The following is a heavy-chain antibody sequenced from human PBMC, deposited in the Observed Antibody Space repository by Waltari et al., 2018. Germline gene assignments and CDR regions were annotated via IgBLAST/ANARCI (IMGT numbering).Heavy chain of an antibody. CDR1: GGSISSRSYY. V-gene: IGHV4-39*01. D-gene: IGHD6-19*01. Sequence: QLQLQESGPGLVKPSETLSLTCTVSGGSISSRSYYWGWIRPPPGKGLEWIGSIYYSGSTYYNPSLKSRVTISVDTSKNQFSLKLSSVTAADTAVYYCARHGDSSGWYSWDFQHWGQGTLVTVSS. CDR3: ARHGDSSGWYSWDFQH. CDR2: IYYSGST. J-gene: IGHJ1*01.